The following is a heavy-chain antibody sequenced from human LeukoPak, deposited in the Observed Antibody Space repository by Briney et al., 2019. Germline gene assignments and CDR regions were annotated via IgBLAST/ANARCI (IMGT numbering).Heavy chain of an antibody. CDR2: ISYDGSNK. CDR3: AKSYYDSSGYYFDY. V-gene: IGHV3-30*18. CDR1: GFTFSSYA. D-gene: IGHD3-22*01. Sequence: GGSLRLSCAASGFTFSSYAMSWARQTPGKGLEWVAVISYDGSNKYYADSVKGRFTISRDNSKNTLYLQMNSLRAEDTAVYYCAKSYYDSSGYYFDYWGQGTLVTVSS. J-gene: IGHJ4*02.